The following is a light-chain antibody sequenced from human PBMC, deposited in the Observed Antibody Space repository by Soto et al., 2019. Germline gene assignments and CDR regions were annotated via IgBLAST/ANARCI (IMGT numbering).Light chain of an antibody. V-gene: IGKV3-20*01. CDR3: QQYTSSPFT. CDR2: GAY. CDR1: QSVGSNY. J-gene: IGKJ3*01. Sequence: EMVLTQSPGTLSLSPGERATIYCRASQSVGSNYSARYQQKPGQAPRVLIYGAYRRATVTPDRFSGSGSGADFPLIISYLESEDFAVYYCQQYTSSPFTFGAGTQFDIK.